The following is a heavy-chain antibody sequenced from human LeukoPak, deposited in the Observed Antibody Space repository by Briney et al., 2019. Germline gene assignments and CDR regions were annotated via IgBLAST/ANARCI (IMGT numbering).Heavy chain of an antibody. CDR2: IIPIFGTA. J-gene: IGHJ5*02. V-gene: IGHV1-69*05. Sequence: SVKVSCKASGYTFTSNDINWVRQASGQGLEWMGGIIPIFGTANYAQKFQGRVTITTDESTSTAYMELSSLRSEDTAVYYCARDRGGYGNWSDPWGQGTLVTVSS. CDR1: GYTFTSND. CDR3: ARDRGGYGNWSDP. D-gene: IGHD5-12*01.